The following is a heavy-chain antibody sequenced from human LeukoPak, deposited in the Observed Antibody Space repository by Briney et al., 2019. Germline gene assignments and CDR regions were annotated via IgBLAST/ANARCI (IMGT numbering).Heavy chain of an antibody. Sequence: ASVKVSCKASGYTFTSYYMHWVRQAPGQGLEWMGMINPSGGSTSYAQKFQGRVTMTRDTSTSTVYMELSSLRSEDTAVYYCARDISRDPLGDYWGQGTLVTVSS. CDR2: INPSGGST. V-gene: IGHV1-46*01. D-gene: IGHD3-16*02. J-gene: IGHJ4*02. CDR1: GYTFTSYY. CDR3: ARDISRDPLGDY.